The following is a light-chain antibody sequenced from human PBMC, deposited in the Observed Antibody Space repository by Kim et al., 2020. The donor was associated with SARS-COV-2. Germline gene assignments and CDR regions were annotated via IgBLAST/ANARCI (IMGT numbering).Light chain of an antibody. CDR3: QQYNNFPIT. J-gene: IGKJ5*01. Sequence: GDRVTITCRASQSFSSWLAWYQQKPGKVPKLLIYKTSILESGVPSRFSGSGSGTELTLTISSLKTDDFATYYCQQYNNFPITFGQGTRLEIK. CDR1: QSFSSW. CDR2: KTS. V-gene: IGKV1-5*03.